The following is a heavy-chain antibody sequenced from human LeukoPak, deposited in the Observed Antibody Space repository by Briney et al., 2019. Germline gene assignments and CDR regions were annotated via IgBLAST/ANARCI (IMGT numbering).Heavy chain of an antibody. CDR3: ARDQHTGSQKISDY. J-gene: IGHJ4*02. V-gene: IGHV1-18*01. CDR1: GYTFINYG. Sequence: ASVKVSCKASGYTFINYGFSWVRQAPGQGLEWMGWISASDGHTNNAQKFQGRLTMTTDTSTSTAYMELRSLRSDDTAVYSCARDQHTGSQKISDYWGQGTLVTVSS. D-gene: IGHD2-21*01. CDR2: ISASDGHT.